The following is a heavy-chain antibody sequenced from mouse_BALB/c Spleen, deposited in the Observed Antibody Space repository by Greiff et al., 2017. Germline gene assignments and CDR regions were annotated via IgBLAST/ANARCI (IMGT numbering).Heavy chain of an antibody. J-gene: IGHJ4*01. CDR1: GYSIPSGYS. D-gene: IGHD1-1*01. Sequence: EVKLVESGPDLVKPSQSLSLTCTVTGYSIPSGYSWPWIRQFPGNKLEWMGYIHYSGSTNYNPSLKSRISITRDTSKNQFFLQLNSVTTEDTATYYCARGVYYGGLDYWGQGTSVTVSS. CDR3: ARGVYYGGLDY. V-gene: IGHV3-1*02. CDR2: IHYSGST.